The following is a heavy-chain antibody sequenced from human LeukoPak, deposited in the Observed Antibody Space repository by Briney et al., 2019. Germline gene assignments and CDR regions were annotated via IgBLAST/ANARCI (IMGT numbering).Heavy chain of an antibody. D-gene: IGHD2-15*01. CDR1: GYTFTSYY. CDR3: ASGAGVAATWDYYYYMDV. Sequence: ASVKVSCKASGYTFTSYYMHWVRQAPGQGPEWMGIINPSGGSTSYAQKFQGRVTMTRDTSTSTVYMELSSLRSEDTAVYYCASGAGVAATWDYYYYMDVWGKGTTVTVSS. V-gene: IGHV1-46*01. CDR2: INPSGGST. J-gene: IGHJ6*03.